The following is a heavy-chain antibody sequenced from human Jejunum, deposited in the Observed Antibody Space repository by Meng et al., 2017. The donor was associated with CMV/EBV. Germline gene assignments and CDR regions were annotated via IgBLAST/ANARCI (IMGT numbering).Heavy chain of an antibody. V-gene: IGHV3-30*04. CDR3: ARASGGTMVVLVTTGFDY. CDR2: ISLDGRNS. D-gene: IGHD1-1*01. CDR1: SDYG. J-gene: IGHJ4*02. Sequence: SDYGMHWVRPAPGKGLEWVAVISLDGRNSYYADSVEGRFTISRDESKNTLFLQMNNLRPEDTALYYCARASGGTMVVLVTTGFDYWGQGTVVTVSS.